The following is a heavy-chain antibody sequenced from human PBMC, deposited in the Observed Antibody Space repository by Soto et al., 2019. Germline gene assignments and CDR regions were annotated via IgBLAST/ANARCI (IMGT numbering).Heavy chain of an antibody. CDR1: GFTFSSYG. CDR2: ISGGGGGI. V-gene: IGHV3-23*01. J-gene: IGHJ4*02. Sequence: GGSLRLSCAASGFTFSSYGMSWVRQAPGKGLEWVSDISGGGGGIYYADSVKGRFTISRDNSKNTLYLQMNSLRAEDTAVYYCALTFPHGSNFDYWGPGTLVTVSS. CDR3: ALTFPHGSNFDY.